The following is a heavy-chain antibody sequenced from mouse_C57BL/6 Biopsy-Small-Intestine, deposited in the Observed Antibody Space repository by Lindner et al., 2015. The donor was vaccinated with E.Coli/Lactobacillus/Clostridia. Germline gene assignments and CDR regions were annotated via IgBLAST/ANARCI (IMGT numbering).Heavy chain of an antibody. CDR1: GYSFTSSY. CDR2: IYPGSGGI. V-gene: IGHV1-66*01. J-gene: IGHJ1*03. Sequence: VQLQESGPELVKPGASVKISCKASGYSFTSSYIHWVKRRPGQGLEWIGWIYPGSGGIKFSEKFKGKATLTADTSSSTAYMQLNSLTSEDSAVYYCARDGLTTVVDWYFDVWGTGTTVTVSS. D-gene: IGHD1-1*01. CDR3: ARDGLTTVVDWYFDV.